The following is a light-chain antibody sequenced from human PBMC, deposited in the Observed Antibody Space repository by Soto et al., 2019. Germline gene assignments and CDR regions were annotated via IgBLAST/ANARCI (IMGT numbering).Light chain of an antibody. V-gene: IGLV2-14*03. Sequence: QSALTQPASVSGSPGQSITISCTGANSDIGNYDFVSWYRQHPGEAPKVLIFDVSNRPSGISNRFSGSKSGNTASLTIYGLQAEDEADYFWSSYTSTSSFFVFGTGTKLTVL. CDR3: SSYTSTSSFFV. J-gene: IGLJ1*01. CDR1: NSDIGNYDF. CDR2: DVS.